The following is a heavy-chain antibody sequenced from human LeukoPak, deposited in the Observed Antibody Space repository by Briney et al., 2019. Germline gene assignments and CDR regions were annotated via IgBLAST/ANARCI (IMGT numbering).Heavy chain of an antibody. CDR2: IYYSGST. D-gene: IGHD2/OR15-2a*01. CDR3: AGRTSDFSSDY. V-gene: IGHV4-61*01. J-gene: IGHJ4*02. CDR1: GGSVSSGSYY. Sequence: SETLSLTCTVSGGSVSSGSYYWTWIRQPPGKGLEWIGYIYYSGSTNYNPSLKSRVTMSVDTSENQFSLKLSPVAAADTAVYYCAGRTSDFSSDYWGQGILVTVSS.